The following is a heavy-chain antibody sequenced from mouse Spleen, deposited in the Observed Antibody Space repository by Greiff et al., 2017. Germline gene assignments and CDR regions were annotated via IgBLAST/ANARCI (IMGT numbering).Heavy chain of an antibody. Sequence: VMLVESGPGLVQPSQSLSITCTVSGFSLTSYGVHWVRQSPGKGLEWLGVIWSGGSTDYNAAFISRLSISKDNSKSQVFFKMNSLQADDTAIYYCARNLLLRSLYAMDYWGQGTSVTVSS. J-gene: IGHJ4*01. CDR3: ARNLLLRSLYAMDY. V-gene: IGHV2-2*01. D-gene: IGHD1-1*01. CDR1: GFSLTSYG. CDR2: IWSGGST.